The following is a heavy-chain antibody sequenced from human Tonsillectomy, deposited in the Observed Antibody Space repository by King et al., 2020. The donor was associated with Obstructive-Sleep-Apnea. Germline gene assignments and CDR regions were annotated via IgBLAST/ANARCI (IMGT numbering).Heavy chain of an antibody. CDR1: GGSITSYY. J-gene: IGHJ4*02. D-gene: IGHD6-13*01. Sequence: QLQESGPGLVKPSETLSLTCTVSGGSITSYYWSWIRQPPGKGLEWIGYIYYSGSTNYNPSLKSRVTISVDTAKNQFSLKLSAVTAADTAVYYCARHPGLPAAGDYWGQGTLVTVSS. CDR3: ARHPGLPAAGDY. V-gene: IGHV4-59*08. CDR2: IYYSGST.